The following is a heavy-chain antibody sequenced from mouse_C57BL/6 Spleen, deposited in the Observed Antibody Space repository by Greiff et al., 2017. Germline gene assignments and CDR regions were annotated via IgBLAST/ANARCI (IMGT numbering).Heavy chain of an antibody. V-gene: IGHV7-3*01. J-gene: IGHJ2*01. D-gene: IGHD2-1*01. CDR3: ARGGYGNSYFDY. CDR2: IRNKANGYTT. CDR1: GFTFTDYY. Sequence: DVMLVESGGGLVQPGGSLSLSCAASGFTFTDYYMSWVRQPPGKALEWLGFIRNKANGYTTEYSASVKGRFTISRDNSQSILYLQMNALRAEDSATYYCARGGYGNSYFDYWGQGTTLTVSS.